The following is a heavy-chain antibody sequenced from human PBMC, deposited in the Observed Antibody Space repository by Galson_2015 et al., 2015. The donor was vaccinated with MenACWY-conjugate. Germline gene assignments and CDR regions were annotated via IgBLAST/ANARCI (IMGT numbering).Heavy chain of an antibody. CDR3: ARTPRSYSGYTVEK. Sequence: SLRLSCAASGFTFSDYYMSWIRQAPGKGLEWVAYISSGHIYSNHADSVKGRFTISRDNAKNSLFLQMNSLRAEDTAVYFCARTPRSYSGYTVEKWGQGVLVTVSS. J-gene: IGHJ4*02. D-gene: IGHD5-12*01. V-gene: IGHV3-11*06. CDR2: ISSGHIYS. CDR1: GFTFSDYY.